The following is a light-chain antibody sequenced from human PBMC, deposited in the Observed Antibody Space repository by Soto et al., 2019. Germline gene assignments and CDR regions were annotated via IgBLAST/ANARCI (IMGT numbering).Light chain of an antibody. CDR3: QQYGNLPRT. CDR1: QSVSSSY. J-gene: IGKJ1*01. V-gene: IGKV3-20*01. Sequence: EIVLTQSPGTLSLSPGERATLSCRASQSVSSSYLAWYQQKPGQAPRLLIYGASSRATGIPGRFSGSGSGTDFTLTISRLEPEDFAVYYCQQYGNLPRTFGQGTKVDIK. CDR2: GAS.